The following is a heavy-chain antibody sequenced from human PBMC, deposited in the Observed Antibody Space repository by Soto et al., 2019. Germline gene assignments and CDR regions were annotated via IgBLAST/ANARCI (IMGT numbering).Heavy chain of an antibody. D-gene: IGHD3-10*01. V-gene: IGHV6-1*01. CDR1: GDSVSSNSAG. CDR2: TYYRSEWFN. Sequence: PSQTLSLTCAISGDSVSSNSAGWNWIRQSPSRGLEWLGRTYYRSEWFNEYAVSVKSRITINPDTSRNQISLQLNSVTPEDTAIYSCARDIDFAYWGRGTQVTVSS. CDR3: ARDIDFAY. J-gene: IGHJ4*01.